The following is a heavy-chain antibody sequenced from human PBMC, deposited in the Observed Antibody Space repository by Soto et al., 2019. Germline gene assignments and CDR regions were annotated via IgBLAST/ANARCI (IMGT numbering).Heavy chain of an antibody. J-gene: IGHJ4*02. CDR3: AKGGRQWLVTSDFNY. D-gene: IGHD6-19*01. CDR2: VSHDGRNT. V-gene: IGHV3-30*18. Sequence: VQLVESGGGVVQPGRSLRLSCAASGFTFSDYAMHWVRQAPGKGLEGVAVVSHDGRNTHYADSVKGRFTISRDSSKNTVSLETTSLRAEEKAVYYCAKGGRQWLVTSDFNYWGQGTLVTVSS. CDR1: GFTFSDYA.